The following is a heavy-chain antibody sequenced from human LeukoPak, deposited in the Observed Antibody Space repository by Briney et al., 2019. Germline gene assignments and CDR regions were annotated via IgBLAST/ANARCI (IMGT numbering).Heavy chain of an antibody. CDR3: ARGILPGDFDY. CDR1: GGSISSGGYY. J-gene: IGHJ4*02. D-gene: IGHD3-10*01. V-gene: IGHV4-31*03. Sequence: SETLSLTCTVSGGSISSGGYYWSWIRQHPGKGLEWIGYIYYSGSTYYNPSLKSRVTISVDTSKNQFSLKLSSVTAADTAVYYCARGILPGDFDYWGQGTLVTVSS. CDR2: IYYSGST.